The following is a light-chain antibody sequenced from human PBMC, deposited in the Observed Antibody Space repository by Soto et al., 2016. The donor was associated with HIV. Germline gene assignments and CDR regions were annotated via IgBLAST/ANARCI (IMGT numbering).Light chain of an antibody. CDR3: QQYDTYPLT. Sequence: DIQMTQSPSTLSASVGDRVTITCRASQSISSWLAWYQQKPGKAPILLIYKASSLESGVPSRFSGSGSGTEFTLTISSLQPDDFATYYCQQYDTYPLTFGGGTKVE. CDR2: KAS. V-gene: IGKV1-5*03. J-gene: IGKJ4*01. CDR1: QSISSW.